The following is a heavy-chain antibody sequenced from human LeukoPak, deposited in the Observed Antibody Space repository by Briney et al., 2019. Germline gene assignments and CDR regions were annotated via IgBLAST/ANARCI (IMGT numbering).Heavy chain of an antibody. Sequence: NLGESLKISCKGSGYSFTSYWIGWVRQMPGKGLEWMGIIYPGDSDTRYSPSFQGQVTISADKSISTAYLQWSSRKASDTAVYYCARYSGSYLITYYYYYYMDVWGKGTTVTVSS. J-gene: IGHJ6*03. D-gene: IGHD1-26*01. CDR3: ARYSGSYLITYYYYYYMDV. CDR2: IYPGDSDT. CDR1: GYSFTSYW. V-gene: IGHV5-51*01.